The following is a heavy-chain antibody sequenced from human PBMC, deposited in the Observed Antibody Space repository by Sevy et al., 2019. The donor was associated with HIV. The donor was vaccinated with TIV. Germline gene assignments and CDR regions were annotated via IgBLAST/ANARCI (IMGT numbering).Heavy chain of an antibody. CDR3: ARGGYYYDNAAYYALDS. V-gene: IGHV3-30*03. J-gene: IGHJ4*02. D-gene: IGHD3-22*01. Sequence: GGSLRLSCAASGFSFRNFGMHWVRQAPGKGLEWLALISFDGDTKYYGDSVKGRFTITRDNSKNTLYLQMNSLRVEDTAVYYCARGGYYYDNAAYYALDSWGQGTLVTVSS. CDR2: ISFDGDTK. CDR1: GFSFRNFG.